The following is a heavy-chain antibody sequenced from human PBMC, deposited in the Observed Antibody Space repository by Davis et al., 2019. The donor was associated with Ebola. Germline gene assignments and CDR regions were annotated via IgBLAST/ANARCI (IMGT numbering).Heavy chain of an antibody. V-gene: IGHV3-73*01. CDR1: GFTFSGSA. D-gene: IGHD2-2*01. J-gene: IGHJ6*03. CDR2: IRSKANSYAT. Sequence: GGSLRLSCAASGFTFSGSAMHWVRQASGKGLEWVGRIRSKANSYATAYAASVKGRFTISRDDSKNTAYLQMNSLKTEDTAVYYCTGPVGYCSSTSCYYMDVWGKGTTVTVSS. CDR3: TGPVGYCSSTSCYYMDV.